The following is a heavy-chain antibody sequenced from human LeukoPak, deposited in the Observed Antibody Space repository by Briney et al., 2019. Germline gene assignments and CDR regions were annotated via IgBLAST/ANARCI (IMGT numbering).Heavy chain of an antibody. CDR1: GGSFSGYY. CDR3: ARLMECSGGSCYSNYYYYGMDV. V-gene: IGHV4-34*01. Sequence: PSETLSLTCAVYGGSFSGYYWSWIRQPPGKGLEWIGEINHSGSTNYNPSLKSRVTISVDTSKNQFSLKLSSVTAADTAVYYCARLMECSGGSCYSNYYYYGMDVWGQGTTVTVSS. J-gene: IGHJ6*02. D-gene: IGHD2-15*01. CDR2: INHSGST.